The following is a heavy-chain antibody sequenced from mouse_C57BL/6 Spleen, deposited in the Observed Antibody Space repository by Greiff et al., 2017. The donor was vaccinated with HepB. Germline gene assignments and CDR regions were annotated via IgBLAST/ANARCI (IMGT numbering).Heavy chain of an antibody. J-gene: IGHJ1*03. CDR3: TKVSTRYNSSHWYFDV. V-gene: IGHV5-9-1*02. CDR1: GFTFSSYA. CDR2: ISSGGDYI. D-gene: IGHD2-5*01. Sequence: EVQLQESGEGLVKPGGSLKLSCAASGFTFSSYAMSWVRQTPEKRLEWVAYISSGGDYIYYADTVKGRFTISRDNARKTLYLQMSSLKSEDTAMYYCTKVSTRYNSSHWYFDVWGTGTTVTVSS.